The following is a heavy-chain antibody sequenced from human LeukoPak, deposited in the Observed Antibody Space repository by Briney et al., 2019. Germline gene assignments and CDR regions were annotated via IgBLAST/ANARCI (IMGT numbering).Heavy chain of an antibody. CDR3: AVGYCGGDCYHHYYYYYMDV. J-gene: IGHJ6*03. Sequence: PSETLSLTCTVSAYSISSGYYWGWIRQPPGKGLDWIGSIYHSGSTYYNPSLKSRVTISVDTSKNQFSLKLSSVTAADTAVYYCAVGYCGGDCYHHYYYYYMDVWGKGTTVTISS. V-gene: IGHV4-38-2*02. CDR2: IYHSGST. CDR1: AYSISSGYY. D-gene: IGHD2-21*02.